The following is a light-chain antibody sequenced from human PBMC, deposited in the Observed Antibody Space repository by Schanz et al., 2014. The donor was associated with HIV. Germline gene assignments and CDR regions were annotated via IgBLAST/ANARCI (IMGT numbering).Light chain of an antibody. Sequence: QSVLTQPASVSGSPGQSITISCTGTRSDLGGYNYVSWYQQHPGKAPKLTIYEVSNRPSGVSNRFSGSKSGNTASLTISGLQAEDEADYYCSSYTSISTLYVFGTGTKLTVL. CDR1: RSDLGGYNY. V-gene: IGLV2-14*01. J-gene: IGLJ1*01. CDR2: EVS. CDR3: SSYTSISTLYV.